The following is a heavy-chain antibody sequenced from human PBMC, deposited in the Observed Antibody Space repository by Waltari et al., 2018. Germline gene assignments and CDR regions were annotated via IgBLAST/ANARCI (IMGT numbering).Heavy chain of an antibody. CDR3: ARDNPPSADGRTSWWYSWPSWFDP. CDR2: IYYSGST. CDR1: GGSISSGDYY. D-gene: IGHD2-2*01. V-gene: IGHV4-30-4*08. J-gene: IGHJ5*02. Sequence: QVQLQESGPGLVKPSQTLSLTCTVSGGSISSGDYYWSWIRQPPGKGLEWIGYIYYSGSTYYNPALKSRVTISVDTSKNQFSLKLSSVTAADTAVYYCARDNPPSADGRTSWWYSWPSWFDPWGQGTLVTVSS.